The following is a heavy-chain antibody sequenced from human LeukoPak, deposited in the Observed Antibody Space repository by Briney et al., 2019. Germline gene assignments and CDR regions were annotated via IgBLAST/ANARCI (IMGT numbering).Heavy chain of an antibody. D-gene: IGHD6-13*01. CDR2: ISSSSSYI. Sequence: GGSLRLSCAASGFTFSSYSMNWVRQAPGKGLEWVSSISSSSSYIYYADSVKGRFTISRDNAKNSLYLQMNSLRAEDTAVYYCAGAKGRSSPVNPWGQGTLVTASS. CDR3: AGAKGRSSPVNP. J-gene: IGHJ5*02. V-gene: IGHV3-21*01. CDR1: GFTFSSYS.